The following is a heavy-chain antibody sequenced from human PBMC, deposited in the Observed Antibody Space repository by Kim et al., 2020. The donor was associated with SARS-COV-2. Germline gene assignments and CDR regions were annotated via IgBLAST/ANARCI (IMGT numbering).Heavy chain of an antibody. CDR2: INHSGST. V-gene: IGHV4-34*01. CDR1: GGSFSGYY. CDR3: ARGRLTGTTMTYFYYYYYGMDV. Sequence: SETLSLTCAVYGGSFSGYYWSWIRQPPGKGLEWIGEINHSGSTNYNPSLKSRVTISVDTSKNQFSLKLSSVTAADTAVYYCARGRLTGTTMTYFYYYYYGMDVWGQGTTVTVSS. J-gene: IGHJ6*02. D-gene: IGHD3-22*01.